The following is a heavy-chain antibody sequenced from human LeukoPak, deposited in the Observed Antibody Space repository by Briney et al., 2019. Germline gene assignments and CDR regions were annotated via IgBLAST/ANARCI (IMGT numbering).Heavy chain of an antibody. CDR2: IIPIFGTA. CDR1: GGTFSSYA. CDR3: ARYMTTVTLDAFDI. V-gene: IGHV1-69*06. Sequence: GASVKVSCKASGGTFSSYAISWVRQAPGQGLEWMGGIIPIFGTANYAQKFQGRVTITADKSTSTAYMELSSLRSEDTAVYYCARYMTTVTLDAFDIWGQGTMVTVSS. J-gene: IGHJ3*02. D-gene: IGHD4-17*01.